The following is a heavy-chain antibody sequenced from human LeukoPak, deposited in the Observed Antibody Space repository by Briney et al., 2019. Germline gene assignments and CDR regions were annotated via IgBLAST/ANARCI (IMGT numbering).Heavy chain of an antibody. D-gene: IGHD3-22*01. CDR1: GFTFSSYS. V-gene: IGHV3-21*01. Sequence: GGSLRLSCAASGFTFSSYSMNWVRQAPGKGLEWVSSISSSSSYIYYADSVKGRFTISRDNAKNSLYLRMNSLRAEDTAVYYCARERAYYYDSSGYYSPNWFDPWGQGTLVTVSS. CDR3: ARERAYYYDSSGYYSPNWFDP. J-gene: IGHJ5*02. CDR2: ISSSSSYI.